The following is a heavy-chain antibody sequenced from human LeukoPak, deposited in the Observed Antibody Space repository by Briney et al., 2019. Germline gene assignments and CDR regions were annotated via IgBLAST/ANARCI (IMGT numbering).Heavy chain of an antibody. CDR1: GGSISSGSYY. CDR2: IYTSGST. D-gene: IGHD6-19*01. J-gene: IGHJ5*02. V-gene: IGHV4-61*02. Sequence: SQTLSLTCTVSGGSISSGSYYWSWIRQPAGKGLEWIGRIYTSGSTNYNPSLKSRVTISVDTSKNQFSLKLSSVTAADTAAYYCARDIVVAGRDWFDPWGQGTLVTVSS. CDR3: ARDIVVAGRDWFDP.